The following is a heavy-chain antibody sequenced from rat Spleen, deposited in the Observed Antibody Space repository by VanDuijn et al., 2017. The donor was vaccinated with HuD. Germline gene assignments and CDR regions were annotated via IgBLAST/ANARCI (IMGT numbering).Heavy chain of an antibody. V-gene: IGHV5-25*01. Sequence: EVQLVESGGGLVQPGRSMKLSCAASGFTFSNYYMAWVRQAPTKGLEWVASISTGGGNTYYRDSVKGRFTISSDNAKSTLYLQMDSLRSEDTATYYWARHPGIDAYYGYWFAYWGQGTLVTVSS. CDR1: GFTFSNYY. CDR2: ISTGGGNT. J-gene: IGHJ3*01. D-gene: IGHD1-7*01. CDR3: ARHPGIDAYYGYWFAY.